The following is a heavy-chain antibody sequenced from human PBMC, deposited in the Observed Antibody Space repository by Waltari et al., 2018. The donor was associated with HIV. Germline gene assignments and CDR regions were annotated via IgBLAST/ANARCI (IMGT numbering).Heavy chain of an antibody. CDR2: CEPEDGET. V-gene: IGHV1-24*01. D-gene: IGHD3-3*01. CDR3: ATLPIFGVDPSEDAFDI. J-gene: IGHJ3*02. Sequence: QVQLVQSGAEVKKPGASVKVSCKVSGYTLTELSMHWVRQAPGKGLEWMGGCEPEDGETSYAQKFQGRVTMTEDTSTDTAYMELSSLRSEDTAVYYCATLPIFGVDPSEDAFDIWGQGTMVTVSS. CDR1: GYTLTELS.